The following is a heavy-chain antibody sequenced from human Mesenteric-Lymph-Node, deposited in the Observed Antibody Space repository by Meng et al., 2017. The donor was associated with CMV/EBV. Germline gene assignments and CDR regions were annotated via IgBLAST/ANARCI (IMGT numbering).Heavy chain of an antibody. D-gene: IGHD2-2*01. Sequence: YTGYYGHWVRKAPGQGLEWMGRIKPSSGGTNYAQKFQGRVNMTRDTSISTAYMKLSRLRSDDTAVYYCERSYCSSSSCYEGEEYFQHWGQGTLVTVSS. CDR1: YTGYY. V-gene: IGHV1-2*06. CDR3: ERSYCSSSSCYEGEEYFQH. J-gene: IGHJ1*01. CDR2: IKPSSGGT.